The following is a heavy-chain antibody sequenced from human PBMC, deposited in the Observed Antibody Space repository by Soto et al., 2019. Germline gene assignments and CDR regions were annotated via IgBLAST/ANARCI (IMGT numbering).Heavy chain of an antibody. CDR3: ARDLYYGSGRRHYGMDV. J-gene: IGHJ6*02. CDR1: GFTFSSYW. CDR2: IKQDGSEK. Sequence: EVQLVESGGGLVQPGGSLRLSCAASGFTFSSYWMSWVRQAPGKGLEWVANIKQDGSEKYYVDSVKGRFTISRDNAKNSLYLQMNSLRAEDTAVYYCARDLYYGSGRRHYGMDVWGQGTTVTVSS. V-gene: IGHV3-7*01. D-gene: IGHD3-10*01.